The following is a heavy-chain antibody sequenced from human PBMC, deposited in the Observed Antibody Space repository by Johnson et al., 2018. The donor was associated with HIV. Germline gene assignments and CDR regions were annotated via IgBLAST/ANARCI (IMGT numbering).Heavy chain of an antibody. CDR3: AKTQPDPYDYVWGGAFDI. CDR1: GFTFSSYA. CDR2: ISGSGGST. D-gene: IGHD3-16*01. J-gene: IGHJ3*02. V-gene: IGHV3-23*04. Sequence: VQLVESGGGLVQPGGSLRLSCAASGFTFSSYAMSWVRQAPGKGLEWVSAISGSGGSTYYADSVKGRFTISRDNSKNTLYLQMNSLRAEETAVYYCAKTQPDPYDYVWGGAFDIWGQGTMVTVSS.